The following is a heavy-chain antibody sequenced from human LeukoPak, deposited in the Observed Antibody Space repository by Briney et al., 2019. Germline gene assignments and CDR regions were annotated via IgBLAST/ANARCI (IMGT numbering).Heavy chain of an antibody. CDR3: ASLVVPAALDAFDI. CDR2: IRYDGSNK. CDR1: GFTFSSYD. D-gene: IGHD2-2*01. J-gene: IGHJ3*02. V-gene: IGHV3-30*02. Sequence: GGSLRLSCAASGFTFSSYDMHWVRQAPGKGLEWVAFIRYDGSNKYYADSVKGRFTISRDNSKNTLYLQMNSLRAEDTAVYYCASLVVPAALDAFDIWGQGTMVTVSS.